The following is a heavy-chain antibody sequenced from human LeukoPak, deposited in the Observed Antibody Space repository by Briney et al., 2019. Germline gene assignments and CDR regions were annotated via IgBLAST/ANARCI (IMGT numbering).Heavy chain of an antibody. CDR2: INHSGST. V-gene: IGHV4-34*01. CDR1: GGSFSGYY. J-gene: IGHJ4*02. Sequence: SETLSLNCAVYGGSFSGYYWSWIRQPPGKGLEWIGEINHSGSTNYNPSLKSRVTISVDTSKNQFSLKLSSVTAADTAVYYCARGRSGWTYWGQGTLVTVSS. CDR3: ARGRSGWTY. D-gene: IGHD6-19*01.